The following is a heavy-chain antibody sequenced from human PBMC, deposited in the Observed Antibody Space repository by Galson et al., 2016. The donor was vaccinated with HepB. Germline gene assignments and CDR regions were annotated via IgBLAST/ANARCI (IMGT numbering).Heavy chain of an antibody. V-gene: IGHV3-23*01. J-gene: IGHJ5*02. Sequence: LRLSCAASVFTFSGSAMSWVRPPPGKGLEWVSAIVPGGDSTYYADSVTARFIVSRDNSQNTLYLQMNSLRADDTAVYYCAKGGDYDAWGQGTLVIVSS. CDR1: VFTFSGSA. D-gene: IGHD2-21*02. CDR2: IVPGGDST. CDR3: AKGGDYDA.